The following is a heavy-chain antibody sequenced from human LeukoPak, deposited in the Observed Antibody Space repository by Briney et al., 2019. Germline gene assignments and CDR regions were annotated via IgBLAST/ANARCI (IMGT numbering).Heavy chain of an antibody. CDR3: AREHLYGSGELYADY. CDR2: IYYSGST. Sequence: PSETLSLTCTVSGGSISSSSYYWGWIRQPPGKGLEWIGSIYYSGSTYYNPSLKSRVTISVDTSKNQFSLKLSSVTAADTAVYYCAREHLYGSGELYADYWGQGTLVTVSS. J-gene: IGHJ4*02. D-gene: IGHD3-16*01. V-gene: IGHV4-39*07. CDR1: GGSISSSSYY.